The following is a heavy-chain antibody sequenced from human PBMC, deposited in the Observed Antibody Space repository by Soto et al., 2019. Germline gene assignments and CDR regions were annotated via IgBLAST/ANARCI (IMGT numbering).Heavy chain of an antibody. CDR1: GYTFTSYD. D-gene: IGHD6-19*01. Sequence: QVQLVQSGAEVKKPGASVKVSCKASGYTFTSYDINWVRQATGQGLEWMGWMNPNSGNTGYAQKFQGRVTMTRNTPISTAYMELSGLRSEDTAVYYCARGKEQWLVQVDGFDYWGQGTLVTVSS. CDR3: ARGKEQWLVQVDGFDY. CDR2: MNPNSGNT. J-gene: IGHJ4*02. V-gene: IGHV1-8*01.